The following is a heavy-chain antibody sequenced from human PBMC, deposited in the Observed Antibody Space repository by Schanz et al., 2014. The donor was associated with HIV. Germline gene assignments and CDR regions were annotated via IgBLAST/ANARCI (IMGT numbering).Heavy chain of an antibody. CDR3: ARGPRYAY. Sequence: QVQLVESGGGVVQPGRSLRLSCAASGFTFSSYAMHWVRQAPGKGLEWVAFISYDGNNEYYAASVKGRFTISRDNSKNTVYLQMKSLRAGDTAMYYCARGPRYAYWGQGTLVTVSS. CDR1: GFTFSSYA. J-gene: IGHJ4*02. D-gene: IGHD1-1*01. CDR2: ISYDGNNE. V-gene: IGHV3-30-3*01.